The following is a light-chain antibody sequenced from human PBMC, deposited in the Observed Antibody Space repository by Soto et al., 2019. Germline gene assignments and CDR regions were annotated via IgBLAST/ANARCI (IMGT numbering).Light chain of an antibody. CDR3: SSYTSSSTR. CDR1: SSDVGGYNY. V-gene: IGLV2-14*01. J-gene: IGLJ1*01. Sequence: ALTQPASVSGSPGQSITISCTGTSSDVGGYNYVSWYQQHPGKAPKLMIYDVSNRPSGVSNRFSGSKSGNTASLTISGLQAEDEADYYCSSYTSSSTRFGTGTKVTVL. CDR2: DVS.